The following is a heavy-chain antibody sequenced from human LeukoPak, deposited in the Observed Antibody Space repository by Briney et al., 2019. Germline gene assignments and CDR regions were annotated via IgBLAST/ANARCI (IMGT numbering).Heavy chain of an antibody. J-gene: IGHJ3*02. D-gene: IGHD5-24*01. V-gene: IGHV1-46*01. Sequence: ASVKVSCKASGYTFTNYNMHWVRQAPGQGLEWMGIINPSGGSTNYAQNFQGRVTMTRDASTSTVYMELSSLRSEDTAVYYCARVRDGYNDAYDIWGRGTMVTVPS. CDR2: INPSGGST. CDR1: GYTFTNYN. CDR3: ARVRDGYNDAYDI.